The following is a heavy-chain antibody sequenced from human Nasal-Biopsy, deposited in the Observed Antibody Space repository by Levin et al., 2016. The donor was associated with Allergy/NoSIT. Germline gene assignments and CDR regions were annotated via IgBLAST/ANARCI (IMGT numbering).Heavy chain of an antibody. CDR1: GFTFSDYA. CDR3: AKDANYLTPDFDL. J-gene: IGHJ2*01. V-gene: IGHV3-23*01. CDR2: ISGSGATT. D-gene: IGHD1-7*01. Sequence: GGSLRLSCAASGFTFSDYAMSWVRQAPGKGLEWVAGISGSGATTFYADSVRGRFTFSRDNSKNTLYLQMNSLRDNDTAVYFCAKDANYLTPDFDLWGRGTLVTVSS.